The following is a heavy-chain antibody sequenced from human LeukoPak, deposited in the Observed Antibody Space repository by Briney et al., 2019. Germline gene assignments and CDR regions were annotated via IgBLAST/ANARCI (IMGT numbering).Heavy chain of an antibody. CDR2: VSYDGSEK. Sequence: GGSLRLSCAASGFTFSSYPMHWVRQSPGKGLEWVTVVSYDGSEKHYADPVKGRFTISRDNSKNTLYLQMNSLRAEDTAMYYCAREGNSGYYPYWGQGILVTVSS. CDR3: AREGNSGYYPY. V-gene: IGHV3-30-3*01. CDR1: GFTFSSYP. D-gene: IGHD3-22*01. J-gene: IGHJ4*02.